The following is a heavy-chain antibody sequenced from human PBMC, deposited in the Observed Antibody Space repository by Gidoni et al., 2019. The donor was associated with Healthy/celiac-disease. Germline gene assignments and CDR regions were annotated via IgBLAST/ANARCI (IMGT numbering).Heavy chain of an antibody. V-gene: IGHV4-34*01. J-gene: IGHJ4*02. CDR1: GGSFSGYY. D-gene: IGHD6-13*01. Sequence: QLQLQQWGAGLLQPSANLSLTCAVYGGSFSGYYWSWIRQPPVKGLEWIGEIHHSGSTNYNPSLKSRVTISVDTSKNQFSLKLSSVTAADTAVDYCARGEPSRIAAAVFYWGQGTLVTVSS. CDR3: ARGEPSRIAAAVFY. CDR2: IHHSGST.